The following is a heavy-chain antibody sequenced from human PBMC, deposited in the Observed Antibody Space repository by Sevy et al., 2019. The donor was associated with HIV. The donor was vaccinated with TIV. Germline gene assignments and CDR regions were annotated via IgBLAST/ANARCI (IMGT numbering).Heavy chain of an antibody. CDR2: IKGDGSEK. CDR1: GFNFNKYG. V-gene: IGHV3-7*01. D-gene: IGHD3-10*01. CDR3: VRAGAFGTYDS. J-gene: IGHJ4*02. Sequence: GGSLSLSCAASGFNFNKYGMRWVRQAPGKGLEYVDSIKGDGSEKYYMDSVKGRFTISRDNAENSVYLQMNSLRAEDTAVYHCVRAGAFGTYDSWGQGTLVTVSS.